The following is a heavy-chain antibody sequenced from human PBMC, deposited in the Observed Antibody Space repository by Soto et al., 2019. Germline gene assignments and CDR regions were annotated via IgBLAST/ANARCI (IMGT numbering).Heavy chain of an antibody. J-gene: IGHJ6*02. CDR1: GGSISSSSYY. D-gene: IGHD5-12*01. Sequence: SETLSLTCTVSGGSISSSSYYWGWIRQPPGKGLEWIGSIYYSGSTYYNPSLKSRVTISVDTSKNQFSLKLSSVTAADTAVYYCARIEVVATIPGRHYYYYGMDVWGQGTTVTVSS. CDR3: ARIEVVATIPGRHYYYYGMDV. CDR2: IYYSGST. V-gene: IGHV4-39*01.